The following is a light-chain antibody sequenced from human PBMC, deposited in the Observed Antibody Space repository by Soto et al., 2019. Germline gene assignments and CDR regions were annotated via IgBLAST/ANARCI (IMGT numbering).Light chain of an antibody. Sequence: QSALTQPASVSGSPGQSITISCTGSSGDIGLYNFVSRYQQHPGRAPKLMIYDVNNRPSGVSDRFSGSKSGNTASLTISGLQAEDEADYYCCSYTSSTAYVFGSGTKVTVL. CDR1: SGDIGLYNF. J-gene: IGLJ1*01. CDR3: CSYTSSTAYV. V-gene: IGLV2-14*03. CDR2: DVN.